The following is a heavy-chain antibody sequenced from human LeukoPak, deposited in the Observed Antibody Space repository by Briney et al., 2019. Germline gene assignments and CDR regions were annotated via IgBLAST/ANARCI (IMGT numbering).Heavy chain of an antibody. D-gene: IGHD3-10*02. CDR2: ISSSGSTI. Sequence: GGSLRLSCAASGFTFSSYEMNWVRQPPGKGLEWVSYISSSGSTIYYADSVKGRCTISRDNAKNSLYLQMNSLRAEDTAVYYCAELGITMIGGVWGKGTTVTISS. CDR1: GFTFSSYE. V-gene: IGHV3-48*03. J-gene: IGHJ6*04. CDR3: AELGITMIGGV.